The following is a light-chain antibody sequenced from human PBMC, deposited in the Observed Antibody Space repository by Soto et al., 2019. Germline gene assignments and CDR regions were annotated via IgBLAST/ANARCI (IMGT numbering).Light chain of an antibody. V-gene: IGKV3-20*01. CDR2: GAS. CDR3: QQYGSSPPWT. Sequence: EIVMTQSPATLSVSPGERAALSCRASQSVSSSYLAWYQQKPGQAPRLLIYGASNRATGIPDRFSGSGSGTDFTLTISRLEPEDFAVYYCQQYGSSPPWTFGQGTKVDI. CDR1: QSVSSSY. J-gene: IGKJ1*01.